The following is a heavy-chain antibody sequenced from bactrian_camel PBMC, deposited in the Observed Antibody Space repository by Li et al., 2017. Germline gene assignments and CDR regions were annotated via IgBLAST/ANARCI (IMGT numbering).Heavy chain of an antibody. CDR3: ACGRIGIFSPSEYPY. D-gene: IGHD5*01. Sequence: VQLVESGGGLVRPGGSLRLSCAASGFSISNYAVNWVRQAPGKGLEWVSHIHSGGGHTYYADSVKGRFTISRDNAKSTVSLQMNGLRSEDTALYYCACGRIGIFSPSEYPYWGQGTQVTVS. CDR2: IHSGGGHT. J-gene: IGHJ4*01. CDR1: GFSISNYA. V-gene: IGHV3S35*01.